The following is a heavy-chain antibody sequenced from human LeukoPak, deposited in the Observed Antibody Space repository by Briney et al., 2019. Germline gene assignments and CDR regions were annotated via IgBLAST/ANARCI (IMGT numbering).Heavy chain of an antibody. Sequence: QTLSLTCTVSGGSTSSGGYYWSWIRHPPGKGLEWIWYIYHRGSTYYNPSLKSRVTISVARSKTQFSLNLSSVTAADTAVYYCARVNVVPPALGFDYWGQGTLVTVSS. V-gene: IGHV4-30-2*01. CDR2: IYHRGST. J-gene: IGHJ4*02. CDR3: ARVNVVPPALGFDY. D-gene: IGHD2-2*01. CDR1: GGSTSSGGYY.